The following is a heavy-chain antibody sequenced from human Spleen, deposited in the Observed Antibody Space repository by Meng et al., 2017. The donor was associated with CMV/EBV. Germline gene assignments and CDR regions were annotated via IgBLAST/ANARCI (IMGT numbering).Heavy chain of an antibody. D-gene: IGHD3-22*01. CDR1: GYTFTSYD. Sequence: ASVKVSCKASGYTFTSYDIYWVRQATGQGLQWMGWMNPNSGNTAYAQKFQGRVTLTRDTSISTAYMDLSGLTSEDTAVYYCARLPYYFVSSAYYPWGQGTLVTVSS. V-gene: IGHV1-8*01. CDR2: MNPNSGNT. J-gene: IGHJ5*02. CDR3: ARLPYYFVSSAYYP.